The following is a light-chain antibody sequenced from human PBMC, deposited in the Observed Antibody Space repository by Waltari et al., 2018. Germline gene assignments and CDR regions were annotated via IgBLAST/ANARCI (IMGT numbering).Light chain of an antibody. Sequence: QSALTQPRSVSGSTGQSVPIPCTGTSSDVDAYHHFSCYQQHPGKAPKLMIYGVSKRPSGVPDRFSGSKSGNTASLTISGLQAEDEGDYYCCSYAGTYTVRVFGGGTKVTVL. CDR2: GVS. CDR3: CSYAGTYTVRV. J-gene: IGLJ3*02. CDR1: SSDVDAYHH. V-gene: IGLV2-11*01.